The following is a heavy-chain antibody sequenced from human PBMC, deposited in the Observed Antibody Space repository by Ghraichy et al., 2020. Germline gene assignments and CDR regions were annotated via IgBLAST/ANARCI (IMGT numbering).Heavy chain of an antibody. V-gene: IGHV4-38-2*01. J-gene: IGHJ4*02. CDR2: IYHSGST. CDR3: ATYSSSWYTGFDY. CDR1: GYSISSGYY. Sequence: GSLRLSCAVSGYSISSGYYWGWIRQPPGKGLEWIGSIYHSGSTYYNPSLKSRVTISVDTSKNQFSLKLSSVTAADTAVYYCATYSSSWYTGFDYWGQGTLVTVSS. D-gene: IGHD6-13*01.